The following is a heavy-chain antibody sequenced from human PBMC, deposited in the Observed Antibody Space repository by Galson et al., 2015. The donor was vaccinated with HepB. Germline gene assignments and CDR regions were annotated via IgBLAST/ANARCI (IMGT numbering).Heavy chain of an antibody. V-gene: IGHV4-59*08. J-gene: IGHJ4*02. Sequence: ETLSLTCSVSHGSINNYYWSWIRQSPGKRPEWIGYIRCTGGTTYNPSLGYRVGMSVDTSINQVSLWLTSVTAADTAVYYCARHPGRGSVGYAFDLWGQGTLVTVSA. CDR3: ARHPGRGSVGYAFDL. CDR1: HGSINNYY. D-gene: IGHD5-12*01. CDR2: IRCTGGT.